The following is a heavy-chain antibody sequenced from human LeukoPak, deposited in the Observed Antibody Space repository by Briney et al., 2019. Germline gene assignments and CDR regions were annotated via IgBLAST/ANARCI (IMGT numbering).Heavy chain of an antibody. CDR2: IGGSGGST. CDR1: GFAFSSYA. D-gene: IGHD5-12*01. CDR3: AKDRSGYEGGGFDY. J-gene: IGHJ4*02. Sequence: GGSLRLSCAASGFAFSSYAMSWVRQAPGKGLEWVSAIGGSGGSTYYADSVKGRFTISRDNSKNTLYLQMNSLRAEDTAVYYCAKDRSGYEGGGFDYWGQGTLVTVSS. V-gene: IGHV3-23*01.